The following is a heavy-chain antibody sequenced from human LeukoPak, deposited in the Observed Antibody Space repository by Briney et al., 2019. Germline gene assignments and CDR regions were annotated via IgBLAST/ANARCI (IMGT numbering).Heavy chain of an antibody. CDR3: ARAYFWSGYLNYFDY. J-gene: IGHJ4*02. Sequence: GASVKVSCKASGGTFSSYAIRWVRQAPGQGLEWMGGIIPIFGTANYAQKFQGRVTITTDESTSTAYMELSSLRSEDTAVYYCARAYFWSGYLNYFDYWGQGTLVTVSS. CDR2: IIPIFGTA. CDR1: GGTFSSYA. D-gene: IGHD3-3*01. V-gene: IGHV1-69*05.